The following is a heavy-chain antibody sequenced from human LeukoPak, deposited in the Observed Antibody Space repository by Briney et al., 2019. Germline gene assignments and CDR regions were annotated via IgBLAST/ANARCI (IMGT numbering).Heavy chain of an antibody. V-gene: IGHV5-51*01. J-gene: IGHJ3*02. CDR2: IYPGDSDT. CDR3: ARVPDLDIVVVYDAFDI. D-gene: IGHD2-2*01. Sequence: KSGESLKISCKGSGYSFTSYWIGWVRQMPGKGLEWMGIIYPGDSDTRYSPSFQGQVTISADKSISTAYLQWSSLKASDTAMYYCARVPDLDIVVVYDAFDIWGQGTMVTVSS. CDR1: GYSFTSYW.